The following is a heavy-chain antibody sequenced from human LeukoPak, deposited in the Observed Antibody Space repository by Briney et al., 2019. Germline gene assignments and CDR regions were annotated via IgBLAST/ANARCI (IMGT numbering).Heavy chain of an antibody. CDR1: GFTFSDYY. D-gene: IGHD2-15*01. CDR3: ARMGVIVVGRTLNAFDI. Sequence: GGSLRLSCAASGFTFSDYYMGWIRQAPGKGLEWVSYISSSGSTIYYADSVKGRFTISRDNAKNSLYLQMNSLRAEDTAVYYCARMGVIVVGRTLNAFDIWGQGTMVTVSS. J-gene: IGHJ3*02. V-gene: IGHV3-11*01. CDR2: ISSSGSTI.